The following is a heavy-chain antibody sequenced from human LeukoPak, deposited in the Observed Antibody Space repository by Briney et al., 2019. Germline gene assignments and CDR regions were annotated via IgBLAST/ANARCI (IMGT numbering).Heavy chain of an antibody. CDR1: GYTFTSYY. Sequence: GASVNVSCKASGYTFTSYYMHWVRQAPGQGLEWMGIINPSGGSISYAQKFQGRVTMTRDTSTSTVHMELSSLRSEDTAVYYCARQGGYCGGDCYSVWFDPWGQGTLVTVSS. CDR3: ARQGGYCGGDCYSVWFDP. V-gene: IGHV1-46*01. CDR2: INPSGGSI. J-gene: IGHJ5*02. D-gene: IGHD2-21*02.